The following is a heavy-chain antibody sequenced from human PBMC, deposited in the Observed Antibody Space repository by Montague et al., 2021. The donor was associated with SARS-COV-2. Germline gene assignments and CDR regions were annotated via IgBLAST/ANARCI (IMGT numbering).Heavy chain of an antibody. CDR3: ARAQMNRITIFGVVAEFDP. D-gene: IGHD3-3*01. J-gene: IGHJ5*02. CDR1: GGSISSYY. CDR2: IYYSGGT. Sequence: SETRSLTCTVSGGSISSYYWSWIRQPPGKGLGWIGYIYYSGGTNYNPSLKSRVTISVDTSKNQFSLKLSSVTAADTAVYYCARAQMNRITIFGVVAEFDPWGQGTLVTVSS. V-gene: IGHV4-59*01.